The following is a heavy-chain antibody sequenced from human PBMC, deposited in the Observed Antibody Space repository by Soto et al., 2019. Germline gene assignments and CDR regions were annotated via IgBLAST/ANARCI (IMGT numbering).Heavy chain of an antibody. D-gene: IGHD2-21*02. CDR1: GGTFSSYA. J-gene: IGHJ4*02. CDR2: IIPIFGTA. V-gene: IGHV1-69*12. CDR3: ASEVHTYCGGACYQGY. Sequence: QVQLVQSGAEVKKPGSSVKVSCKASGGTFSSYAISWLRQAPGQGLEWMGGIIPIFGTANYAQKFQGRVTITADESTSTAYMELSSLRCEDTAVYYCASEVHTYCGGACYQGYWGQGTLVTVSS.